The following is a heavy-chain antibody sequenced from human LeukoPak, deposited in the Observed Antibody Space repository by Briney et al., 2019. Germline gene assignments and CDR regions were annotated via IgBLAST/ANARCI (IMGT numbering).Heavy chain of an antibody. J-gene: IGHJ3*02. CDR2: INHSGST. Sequence: SETLSLTCAVYGGSFSGYYWSWIRQPPGKGLEWIGEINHSGSTNYNPSLKSRVTVSVDTSKNQFSLMLNSVTAADTAVYYCARGQDTIFGVVINAFDIWGQGTMVTVSS. CDR1: GGSFSGYY. CDR3: ARGQDTIFGVVINAFDI. D-gene: IGHD3-3*01. V-gene: IGHV4-34*01.